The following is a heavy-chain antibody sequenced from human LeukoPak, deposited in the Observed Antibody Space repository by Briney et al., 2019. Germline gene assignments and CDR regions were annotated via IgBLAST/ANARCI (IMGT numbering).Heavy chain of an antibody. CDR2: IYYSGST. CDR3: ARATTDYYYGMDV. V-gene: IGHV4-59*08. J-gene: IGHJ6*02. CDR1: GGSISSYY. Sequence: KSSGTLSLTCTVSGGSISSYYWSWIRQPPGKGLEWIGYIYYSGSTNYNPSLKSRVTISVDTSKNQFSLKLSSVTAADTAVYYCARATTDYYYGMDVWGQGATVTVSS. D-gene: IGHD4-17*01.